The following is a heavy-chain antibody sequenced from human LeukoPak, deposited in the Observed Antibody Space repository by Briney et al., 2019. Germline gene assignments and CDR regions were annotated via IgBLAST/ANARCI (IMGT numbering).Heavy chain of an antibody. D-gene: IGHD5-18*01. V-gene: IGHV4-59*12. CDR2: MYYSGSA. J-gene: IGHJ6*03. Sequence: SETLSLTCTVSGDSITRYFWSWIRQPPGKRLEWIGYMYYSGSANYNPSLKSRVTISVDASKNQFSLNMSSVTAADTAVYYCARVVRDTTIVSLLYYYYYMDVWGKGTTVTVSS. CDR1: GDSITRYF. CDR3: ARVVRDTTIVSLLYYYYYMDV.